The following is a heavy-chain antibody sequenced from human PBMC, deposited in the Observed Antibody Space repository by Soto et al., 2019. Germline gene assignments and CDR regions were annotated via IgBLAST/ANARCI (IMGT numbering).Heavy chain of an antibody. CDR3: AREVVETPSISLDH. V-gene: IGHV1-8*01. CDR1: VYTFTNND. Sequence: ASVKVSCKASVYTFTNNDINWVRQAPGQGLEWIGWMNTNTNTTDSAEVFEGRVSLTWDTSISTAYMQLKSLKIDDTAVYYCAREVVETPSISLDHSGQGTLLTVA. J-gene: IGHJ5*02. CDR2: MNTNTNTT. D-gene: IGHD2-15*01.